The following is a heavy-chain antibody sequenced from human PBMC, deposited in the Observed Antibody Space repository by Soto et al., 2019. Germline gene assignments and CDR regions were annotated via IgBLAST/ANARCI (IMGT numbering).Heavy chain of an antibody. V-gene: IGHV2-26*01. CDR3: ARIPRGVVTARLYWYFDL. J-gene: IGHJ2*01. D-gene: IGHD2-21*02. CDR1: GFSLSNARMG. Sequence: QVTLKESGPVLVKPTETLTLTCTVSGFSLSNARMGVSWIRQPPGKALEWLAHIFSNDEKSYSTSLKSRLTSSKDTSKSQVVLTMTNMDPVDTATYYCARIPRGVVTARLYWYFDLWGRGTLVTVSS. CDR2: IFSNDEK.